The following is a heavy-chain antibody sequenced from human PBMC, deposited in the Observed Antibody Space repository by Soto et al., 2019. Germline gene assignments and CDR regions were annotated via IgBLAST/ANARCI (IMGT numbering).Heavy chain of an antibody. CDR2: IFPSDSET. V-gene: IGHV5-51*01. D-gene: IGHD2-15*01. J-gene: IGHJ4*02. Sequence: ESLTISRKGSGYSFSTYWIGWVRQIPGKGLEWMGLIFPSDSETTYSPSFQGHVSISADTSTSTAYLQWNSLKTSDSAIYYCARQGPGSYWGQGTQVTVSS. CDR1: GYSFSTYW. CDR3: ARQGPGSY.